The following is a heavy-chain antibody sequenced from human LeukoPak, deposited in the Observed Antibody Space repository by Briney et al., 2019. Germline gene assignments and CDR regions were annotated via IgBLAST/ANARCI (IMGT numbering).Heavy chain of an antibody. V-gene: IGHV3-30*18. Sequence: GGSLRLSCAASGFTFNSYGMHWVRQAPGKGLEWVAVISYDGNNKYYADSVKGRFTISRDNSKNTLYLQMNSLRAEDTGVHYCAKRGIAAAAPDYWGQGTLVTVSS. CDR2: ISYDGNNK. D-gene: IGHD6-13*01. CDR3: AKRGIAAAAPDY. J-gene: IGHJ4*02. CDR1: GFTFNSYG.